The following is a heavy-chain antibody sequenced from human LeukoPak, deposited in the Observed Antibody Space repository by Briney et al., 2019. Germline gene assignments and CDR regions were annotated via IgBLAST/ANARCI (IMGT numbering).Heavy chain of an antibody. CDR1: GFTFVDYA. J-gene: IGHJ4*02. V-gene: IGHV3-9*01. CDR2: INWNSGVI. Sequence: GGSLRLSCAASGFTFVDYAMHWVRHAPGRGLEWVSGINWNSGVIAYADSVKGRFTISRDNAKNYLYLQMNSLRAEDTALYYCAKVRDGYNYVAYCDYWGQGTLVTVSS. CDR3: AKVRDGYNYVAYCDY. D-gene: IGHD5-24*01.